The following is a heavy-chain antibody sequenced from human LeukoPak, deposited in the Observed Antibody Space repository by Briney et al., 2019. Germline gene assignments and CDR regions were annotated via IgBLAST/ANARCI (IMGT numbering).Heavy chain of an antibody. V-gene: IGHV4-30-2*01. Sequence: PSETLSLTCAVSGGSISSGGYSWSWIRQPPGKGLEWIGYIYHSGSTYYNPSLKSRVTISVDRSKNQFSLKLSSATAADTAVYYCARDRGSWFDYWGQGTLVTVSS. CDR3: ARDRGSWFDY. D-gene: IGHD2-15*01. J-gene: IGHJ4*02. CDR1: GGSISSGGYS. CDR2: IYHSGST.